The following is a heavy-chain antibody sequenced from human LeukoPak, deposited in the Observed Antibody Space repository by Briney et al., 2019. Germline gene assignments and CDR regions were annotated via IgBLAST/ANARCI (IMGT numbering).Heavy chain of an antibody. CDR1: GGSISSGGYY. J-gene: IGHJ4*02. CDR3: ARGGIMVEMATI. V-gene: IGHV4-31*03. CDR2: IYYSGST. Sequence: SETLSLTCTVSGGSISSGGYYWSWIRQHPGKGLEWIGYIYYSGSTYYNPSLKSRVTTSVDTSKNQFSLKLSSVTAADTAVYYCARGGIMVEMATIWGQGTLVTVSS. D-gene: IGHD5-24*01.